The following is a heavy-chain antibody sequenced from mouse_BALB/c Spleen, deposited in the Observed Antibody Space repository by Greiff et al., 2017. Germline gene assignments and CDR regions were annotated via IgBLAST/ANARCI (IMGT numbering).Heavy chain of an antibody. Sequence: QVQLKQSGAELAKPGASVKMSCKASGYTFTSYWMHWVKQRPGQGLEWIGYINPSTGYTEYNQKFKDKATLTADKSSSTAYMQLSSLTSEDSAVYYCARRYYYGYYFDYWGQGTTLTVSS. CDR1: GYTFTSYW. J-gene: IGHJ2*01. CDR3: ARRYYYGYYFDY. V-gene: IGHV1-7*01. CDR2: INPSTGYT. D-gene: IGHD1-1*01.